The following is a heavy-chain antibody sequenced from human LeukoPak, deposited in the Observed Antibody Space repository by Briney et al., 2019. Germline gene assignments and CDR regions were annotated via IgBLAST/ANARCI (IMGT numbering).Heavy chain of an antibody. CDR2: ISSDGSRT. Sequence: PEGSLRLSCAASGFTFSTSWMHWVRQAPGKGLVWVSHISSDGSRTAHADSVKGRFTISRDNAKNTLFLQMNSLRAEDTAVYYCGRALGSPLGYWGQGTLVTVSS. J-gene: IGHJ4*02. CDR3: GRALGSPLGY. V-gene: IGHV3-74*01. CDR1: GFTFSTSW. D-gene: IGHD1-26*01.